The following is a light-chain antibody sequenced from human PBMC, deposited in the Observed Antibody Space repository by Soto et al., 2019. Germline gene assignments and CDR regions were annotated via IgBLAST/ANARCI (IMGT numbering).Light chain of an antibody. CDR3: GTWDSSLSPVV. V-gene: IGLV1-51*01. CDR2: DNN. J-gene: IGLJ1*01. CDR1: SSNIGNNY. Sequence: QSVLTQPPSVSAAPGQKVTISCSGSSSNIGNNYVSWYQQLPGTAPKLLIYDNNKRPSGIPDRFSGSKSGTSATLGITGFQTGDEADYYCGTWDSSLSPVVFGTGTKVTVL.